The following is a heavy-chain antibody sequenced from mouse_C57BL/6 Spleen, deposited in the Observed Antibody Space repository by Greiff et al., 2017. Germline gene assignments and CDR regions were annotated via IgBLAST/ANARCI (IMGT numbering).Heavy chain of an antibody. CDR1: GFTFSSYA. Sequence: VQGVESGGGLVKPGGSLKLSCAASGFTFSSYAMSWVRQTPEKRLAWVATISDGGSYTYYPDNVKGRFTISRDNAKNNLYLQMSHLKSEDTAMYYCARDVDSTHYFDYWGQGTTLTVSS. CDR2: ISDGGSYT. J-gene: IGHJ2*01. D-gene: IGHD2-5*01. V-gene: IGHV5-4*01. CDR3: ARDVDSTHYFDY.